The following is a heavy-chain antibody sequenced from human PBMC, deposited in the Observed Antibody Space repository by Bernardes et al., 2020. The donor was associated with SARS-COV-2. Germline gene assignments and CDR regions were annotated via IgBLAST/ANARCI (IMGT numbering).Heavy chain of an antibody. V-gene: IGHV3-48*02. CDR3: ARDRGYSYGPYYYGMDV. Sequence: GGSLRLSCAASGFTFSSYSMNWVRQAPGKGLEWVSYISSSSRTIYYADSVKGRFTISRDNAKNSLYLQMNSLRDEDTAVYYCARDRGYSYGPYYYGMDVWRQGTTVTVSS. CDR2: ISSSSRTI. D-gene: IGHD5-18*01. J-gene: IGHJ6*02. CDR1: GFTFSSYS.